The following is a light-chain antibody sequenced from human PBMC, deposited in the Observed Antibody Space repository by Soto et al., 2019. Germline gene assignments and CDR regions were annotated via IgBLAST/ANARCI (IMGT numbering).Light chain of an antibody. J-gene: IGLJ1*01. CDR1: SSDVGSYNL. CDR2: EVS. Sequence: QPVLTQPASVSGSPGQSITISCTGTSSDVGSYNLVSWYQQRPGKAPKLMIYEVSKRPSGVSNRFSGSKSGNTASLTISGLQAEDEADYYCCSYAGSSTGYVFGTGTKLTVL. CDR3: CSYAGSSTGYV. V-gene: IGLV2-23*02.